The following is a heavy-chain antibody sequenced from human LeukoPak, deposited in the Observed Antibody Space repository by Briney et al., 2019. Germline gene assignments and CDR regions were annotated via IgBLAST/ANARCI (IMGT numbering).Heavy chain of an antibody. CDR1: GFTFSSYS. CDR3: ARDDCSGGSCFGYGMDV. D-gene: IGHD2-15*01. J-gene: IGHJ6*02. CDR2: ISSSSSYI. Sequence: PGGSLRLSCAASGFTFSSYSMNWVRQAPGKGLEWVSSISSSSSYIYYADSVKGRFTISRDNAKNSLYLQMNSLIAEDTAVYYCARDDCSGGSCFGYGMDVWGQGTTVTVSS. V-gene: IGHV3-21*01.